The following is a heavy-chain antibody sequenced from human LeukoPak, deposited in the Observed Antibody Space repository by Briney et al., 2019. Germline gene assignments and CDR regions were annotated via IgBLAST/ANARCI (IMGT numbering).Heavy chain of an antibody. CDR2: ISYDGSNK. CDR1: GFTFSSYG. Sequence: PGGSLRLSCAASGFTFSSYGMHWVRQAPGKGLEWVAVISYDGSNKYYADSVKGRFTISRDNSKNTLYLQMNSLRAEDTAVYYCAGTEIPLYYFDYWGQGTLVTVSS. D-gene: IGHD5-24*01. V-gene: IGHV3-30*03. CDR3: AGTEIPLYYFDY. J-gene: IGHJ4*02.